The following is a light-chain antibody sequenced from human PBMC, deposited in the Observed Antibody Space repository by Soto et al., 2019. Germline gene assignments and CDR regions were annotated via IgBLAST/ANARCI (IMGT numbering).Light chain of an antibody. J-gene: IGLJ2*01. Sequence: QSVLTQPASVSGSPGQSITISCTGTSNDVGGFDYVSWYQQHPGRAPKLSIYDVTNRPSGVSNRFSGSKSGNTASLTISGLQAEYEADYFCGSYTSSHTVLLGGGTQLTVL. CDR3: GSYTSSHTVL. CDR2: DVT. V-gene: IGLV2-14*03. CDR1: SNDVGGFDY.